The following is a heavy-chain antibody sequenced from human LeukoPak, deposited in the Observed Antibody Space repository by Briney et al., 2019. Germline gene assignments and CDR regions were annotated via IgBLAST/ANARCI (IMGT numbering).Heavy chain of an antibody. Sequence: GGSLRLSCAASGFTFNSHWMTWVRQAPGKGLDWVATIKQDGTNKYYVDSVKGRFTISRDNAKNSLYLQMNSLRAEDTALYYCARGTGDYWGQGTLVTVSS. D-gene: IGHD1-1*01. V-gene: IGHV3-7*03. J-gene: IGHJ4*02. CDR2: IKQDGTNK. CDR1: GFTFNSHW. CDR3: ARGTGDY.